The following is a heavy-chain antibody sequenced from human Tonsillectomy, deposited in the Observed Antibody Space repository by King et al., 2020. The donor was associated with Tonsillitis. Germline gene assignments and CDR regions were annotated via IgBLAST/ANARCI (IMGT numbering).Heavy chain of an antibody. Sequence: VQLVESGGGVVQPGRSLRLSCAASGFTFSSYTMHWVRQAPGKGLEWVAVISYDVTNKYYADSVKGRFTISRDNSKNTLYLQMNSLGAEDTAVYYCVRDIVGRAAAGDYWGQGTLVTVSS. V-gene: IGHV3-30-3*01. D-gene: IGHD2-21*01. CDR2: ISYDVTNK. CDR3: VRDIVGRAAAGDY. CDR1: GFTFSSYT. J-gene: IGHJ4*02.